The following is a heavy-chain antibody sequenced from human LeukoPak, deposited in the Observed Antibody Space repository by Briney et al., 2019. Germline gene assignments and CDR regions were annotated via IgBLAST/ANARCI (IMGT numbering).Heavy chain of an antibody. J-gene: IGHJ6*04. Sequence: GSLRLSCAASGFTVSSNYMSWVRQAPGKGLEWVSVIYSGGSTYYADSVKGRFTISRDNSKNTLYLQMNSLRAEDTAVYYCARAAGCSGGSCYYYYGMDVWGKGTTVTASS. CDR2: IYSGGST. D-gene: IGHD2-15*01. CDR3: ARAAGCSGGSCYYYYGMDV. V-gene: IGHV3-53*01. CDR1: GFTVSSNY.